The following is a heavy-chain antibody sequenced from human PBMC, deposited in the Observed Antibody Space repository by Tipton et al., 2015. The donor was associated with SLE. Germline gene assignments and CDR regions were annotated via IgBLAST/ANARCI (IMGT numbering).Heavy chain of an antibody. CDR2: IYYSGST. V-gene: IGHV4-59*11. CDR1: GGSISSHY. J-gene: IGHJ4*02. CDR3: ARGLNMHTGIDH. D-gene: IGHD1-14*01. Sequence: TLSLTCTVSGGSISSHYWSWIRQPPGKGLEWIGYIYYSGSTNYNPSLKSRVTISVDTSKNQFSLKLSSVTAADTAVYYCARGLNMHTGIDHWGQGTLVTVSS.